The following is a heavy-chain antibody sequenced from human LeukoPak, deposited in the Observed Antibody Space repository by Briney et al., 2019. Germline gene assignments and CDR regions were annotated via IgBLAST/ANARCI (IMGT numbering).Heavy chain of an antibody. CDR2: ISAYNGNT. J-gene: IGHJ3*02. Sequence: ASVKVSCKTSGYTFTSYAISWVRQAPGQGLEWMGWISAYNGNTNYAQKLQGRVTMTTDTSTSTAYMELRSLRSDDTAVYYCARTRDTAMVHAFDIWGQGTMVTVSS. V-gene: IGHV1-18*01. D-gene: IGHD5-18*01. CDR3: ARTRDTAMVHAFDI. CDR1: GYTFTSYA.